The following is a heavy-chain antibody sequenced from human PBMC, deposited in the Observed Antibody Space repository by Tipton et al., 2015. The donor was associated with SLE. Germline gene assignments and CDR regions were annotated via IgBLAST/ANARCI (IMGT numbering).Heavy chain of an antibody. V-gene: IGHV5-51*03. D-gene: IGHD1-26*01. CDR3: AKLADRGTYVTNFDF. Sequence: VQLVQSGAEMKKPGESLKISCKGSGYSFSRYWIAWVRQVPGKGLEWMGVFFPGDSDTRYSPSFQGQVTFSADESIGTAYLQWSSLKASDTAMYYCAKLADRGTYVTNFDFWGQGTMVTVSS. CDR2: FFPGDSDT. CDR1: GYSFSRYW. J-gene: IGHJ3*01.